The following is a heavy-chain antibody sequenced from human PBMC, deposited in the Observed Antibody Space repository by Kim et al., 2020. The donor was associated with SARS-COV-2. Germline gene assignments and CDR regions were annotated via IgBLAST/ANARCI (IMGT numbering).Heavy chain of an antibody. CDR2: IWFNGNNK. V-gene: IGHV3-33*01. CDR3: ARGGYRTSDSDALDV. CDR1: GFPFKNYG. J-gene: IGHJ3*01. D-gene: IGHD2-15*01. Sequence: GGSLRLSCAATGFPFKNYGMHWVRQTPVQGLEWVAVIWFNGNNKYYADSVKGRFTVSRDNSENTLSLQMNSLRAEDTAVYYCARGGYRTSDSDALDVWGQGTVVTVSS.